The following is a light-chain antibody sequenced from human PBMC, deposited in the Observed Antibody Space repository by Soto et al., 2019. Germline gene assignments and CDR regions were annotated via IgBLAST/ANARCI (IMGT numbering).Light chain of an antibody. CDR3: SSYTSSSSVL. Sequence: QSALTQPASVSGSPGQSITISLTGTSSDVGGYNYVSWYQQHPGKAPKLMIYDVSYRPSGVSNRFSGSKSGNTASLTISGLEAEDEADYYCSSYTSSSSVLFGGGTKLTVL. J-gene: IGLJ2*01. V-gene: IGLV2-14*01. CDR1: SSDVGGYNY. CDR2: DVS.